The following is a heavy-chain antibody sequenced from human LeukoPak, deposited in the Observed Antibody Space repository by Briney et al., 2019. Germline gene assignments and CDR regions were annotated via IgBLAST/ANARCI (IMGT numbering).Heavy chain of an antibody. D-gene: IGHD3-22*01. J-gene: IGHJ4*02. CDR3: ASTTYYYDCSGYSADY. V-gene: IGHV4-59*01. Sequence: PSETLSLTCTVSGGSISSYYWSWVRQPPVKGLEWIGYIYYSGSTNYNPSPKSRVTISVDTSKNQFSLKLSSVTAADTAVYYCASTTYYYDCSGYSADYWGQGTLVTVSS. CDR1: GGSISSYY. CDR2: IYYSGST.